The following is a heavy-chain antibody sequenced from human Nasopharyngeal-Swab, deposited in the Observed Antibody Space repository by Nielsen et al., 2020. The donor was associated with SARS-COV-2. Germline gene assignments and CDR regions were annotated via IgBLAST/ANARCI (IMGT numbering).Heavy chain of an antibody. V-gene: IGHV3-23*01. CDR1: GFTFSSYA. CDR2: ISGSGGST. Sequence: GGSLRLSCAASGFTFSSYAMSWVRQAPGKGLEWVSAISGSGGSTYYADSVKGRFTISRDNSKNTLYLQMNSLRAEDTAVYYCAAYSSGPYYYYYGMDVWGQGTTVTVSS. CDR3: AAYSSGPYYYYYGMDV. J-gene: IGHJ6*02. D-gene: IGHD4-11*01.